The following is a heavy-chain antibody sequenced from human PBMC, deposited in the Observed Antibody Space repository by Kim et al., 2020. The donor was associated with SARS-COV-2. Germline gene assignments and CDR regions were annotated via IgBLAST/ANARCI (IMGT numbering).Heavy chain of an antibody. V-gene: IGHV3-23*01. J-gene: IGHJ3*02. CDR1: GFTFSSYA. CDR3: ARPTTAYGSAI. CDR2: IFSGGST. D-gene: IGHD6-25*01. Sequence: GGSLRLSCAASGFTFSSYAMSWVRQAPGKGLEWVSAIFSGGSTFYADAVKGRFTISRDNSKNTLYLQMNSLRAEDTAVYYCARPTTAYGSAIWGQGTMLTVSS.